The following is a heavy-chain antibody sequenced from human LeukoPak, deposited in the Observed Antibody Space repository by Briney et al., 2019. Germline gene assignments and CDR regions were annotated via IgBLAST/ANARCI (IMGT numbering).Heavy chain of an antibody. CDR3: ARGSNFYDSSGYYHPFDY. V-gene: IGHV3-74*01. J-gene: IGHJ4*02. CDR2: INSDGSST. D-gene: IGHD3-22*01. Sequence: GGSLRLSCAASGFTFSSYGMHWVRQAPGKGLVWVSHINSDGSSTSYADSVKGRFTISRDNSKNTLYLQMNSLRGEDTAVYYCARGSNFYDSSGYYHPFDYWGQGTLVTVSS. CDR1: GFTFSSYG.